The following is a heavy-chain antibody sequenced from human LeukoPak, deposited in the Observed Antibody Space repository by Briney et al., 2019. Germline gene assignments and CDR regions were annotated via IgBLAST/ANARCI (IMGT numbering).Heavy chain of an antibody. CDR3: ARERLIAGATVFDY. Sequence: SETLSLICTVSGGSIGSYYWSWLRLPPGKGMERIGYLSNSGNTNYSPSLKSRVTIFGDTSNNRFSLKLSSVTAADTAVYFCARERLIAGATVFDYWGQGTLVTVSS. CDR2: LSNSGNT. J-gene: IGHJ4*02. CDR1: GGSIGSYY. V-gene: IGHV4-59*01. D-gene: IGHD1-26*01.